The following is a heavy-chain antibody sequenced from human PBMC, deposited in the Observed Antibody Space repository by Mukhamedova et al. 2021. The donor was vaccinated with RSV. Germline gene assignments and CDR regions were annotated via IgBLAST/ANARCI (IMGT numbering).Heavy chain of an antibody. D-gene: IGHD3-3*01. V-gene: IGHV1-46*01. J-gene: IGHJ2*01. CDR3: AREGVEWLPDYGCFDL. CDR2: INPRGGST. Sequence: EYMGKINPRGGSTTYAQRFQGRVTMTRDTSTSTVYMQLSSLRSDDTAGYYCAREGVEWLPDYGCFDLWGRGTLVTVSS.